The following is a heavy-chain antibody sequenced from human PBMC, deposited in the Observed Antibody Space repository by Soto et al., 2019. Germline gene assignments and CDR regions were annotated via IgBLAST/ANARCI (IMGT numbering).Heavy chain of an antibody. D-gene: IGHD3-3*01. V-gene: IGHV3-15*01. CDR3: TTGAYYDFWSGLNPLDY. CDR2: IKSKTDGGTA. J-gene: IGHJ4*02. Sequence: GGSLRLSCAASGFTFSNAWMSWVRQAPGKGLEWVGRIKSKTDGGTADYAAPVKGRFTISRDDSKNTLYLQMNSLKTEDTAVYYCTTGAYYDFWSGLNPLDYWGQGTLVTVSS. CDR1: GFTFSNAW.